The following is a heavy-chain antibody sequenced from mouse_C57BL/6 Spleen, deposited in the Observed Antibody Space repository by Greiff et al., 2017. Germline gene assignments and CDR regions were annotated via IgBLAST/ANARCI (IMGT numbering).Heavy chain of an antibody. CDR1: GYTFTSYW. J-gene: IGHJ4*01. V-gene: IGHV1-72*01. CDR3: ASRRYGSSYGGAMDY. CDR2: IDPNSGGT. Sequence: VQLQQPGAELVKPGASVKLSCKASGYTFTSYWMPWVKQRPGRGLEWIGRIDPNSGGTKYNEKFKSKATLTVDTPSSTAYMQLSSLTSEDSAVYYCASRRYGSSYGGAMDYWGQGTSVTVSA. D-gene: IGHD1-1*01.